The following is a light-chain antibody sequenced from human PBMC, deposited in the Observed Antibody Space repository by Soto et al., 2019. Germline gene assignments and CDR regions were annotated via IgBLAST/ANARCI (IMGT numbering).Light chain of an antibody. CDR1: PGISTY. CDR3: QKYNSALRT. Sequence: DLQMTQSPSSLSASVGDRVTITCPASPGISTYLAWYQKKPWKVPKLLLDAASTLQSGVPSRFSGSGSGTDFILTISGLQPDYVAPYYCQKYNSALRTFGQGTKVYIK. J-gene: IGKJ1*01. CDR2: AAS. V-gene: IGKV1-27*01.